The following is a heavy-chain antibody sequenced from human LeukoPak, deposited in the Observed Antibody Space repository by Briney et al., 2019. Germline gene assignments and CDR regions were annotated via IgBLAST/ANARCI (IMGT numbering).Heavy chain of an antibody. CDR3: QGGRF. D-gene: IGHD1-26*01. J-gene: IGHJ4*02. CDR1: GFTFTNAW. CDR2: IKSKTDGGTT. Sequence: GGSLRLSCSASGFTFTNAWMSWVRQAPGKGLEWVGRIKSKTDGGTTDYAAPVKGRSSISRDDSKNTLHLQMNSLKSEDTAVYYCQGGRFWGQGTLVTVSS. V-gene: IGHV3-15*01.